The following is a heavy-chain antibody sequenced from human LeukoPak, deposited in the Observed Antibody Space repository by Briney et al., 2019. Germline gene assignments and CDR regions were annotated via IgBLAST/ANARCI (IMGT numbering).Heavy chain of an antibody. J-gene: IGHJ4*02. D-gene: IGHD6-19*01. Sequence: ASVKVSCKASGYTFTSFGISWVRQAPGQGLEWMGWISAYNANTNFAQNLQGRVTMTTDTSTSTAYMELRSLRSDDTAVYYCARVQASSGWYIFDYWGQGTLVTVSS. CDR1: GYTFTSFG. V-gene: IGHV1-18*01. CDR2: ISAYNANT. CDR3: ARVQASSGWYIFDY.